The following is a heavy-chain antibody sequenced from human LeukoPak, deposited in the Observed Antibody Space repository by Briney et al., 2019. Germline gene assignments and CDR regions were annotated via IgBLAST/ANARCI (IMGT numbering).Heavy chain of an antibody. Sequence: SETLSLTCTVSGGSISSYYWSWIRQPPGKGLEGIGYIYYSGSTNYNPSLKSRVTISVDTAKNQSSLKLSSVTAADTAVYYCARTNSENYDILTGYSNWFDPWGQGTLVTVSS. CDR1: GGSISSYY. J-gene: IGHJ5*02. CDR2: IYYSGST. CDR3: ARTNSENYDILTGYSNWFDP. V-gene: IGHV4-59*01. D-gene: IGHD3-9*01.